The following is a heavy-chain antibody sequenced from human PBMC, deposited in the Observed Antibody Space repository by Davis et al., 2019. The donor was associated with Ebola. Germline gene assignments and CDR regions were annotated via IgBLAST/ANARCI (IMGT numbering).Heavy chain of an antibody. CDR1: GGTFSSYA. D-gene: IGHD2-2*01. CDR3: ARGADCSSTSCYVIYYYGMDV. CDR2: IIPIFGTA. V-gene: IGHV1-69*06. J-gene: IGHJ6*02. Sequence: SVKVSCKASGGTFSSYAISWVRQAPGQGLEWMGGIIPIFGTANYAQKFQGRVTITADKSTSTAYMELSSLRSEDTAVYYCARGADCSSTSCYVIYYYGMDVWGQGTTVTVSS.